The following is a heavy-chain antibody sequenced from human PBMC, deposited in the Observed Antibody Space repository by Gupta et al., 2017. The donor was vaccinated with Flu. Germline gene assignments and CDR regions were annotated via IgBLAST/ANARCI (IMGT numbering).Heavy chain of an antibody. D-gene: IGHD2-15*01. CDR1: GFTFDDYA. Sequence: EVQLVESGGGLVQPGRSLRLSCAASGFTFDDYAMHWVRQAPGKGLEWVSGISWNGSTIDYADSVKGRFTISRDNAKNSLYLQMNSLRAEDTAFYYCAKGGYSPRRPFDFWGQGTLVTVSS. CDR3: AKGGYSPRRPFDF. CDR2: ISWNGSTI. V-gene: IGHV3-9*01. J-gene: IGHJ4*02.